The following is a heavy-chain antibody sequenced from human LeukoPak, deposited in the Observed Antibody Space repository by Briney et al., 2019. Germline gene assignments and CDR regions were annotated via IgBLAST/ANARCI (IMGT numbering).Heavy chain of an antibody. V-gene: IGHV3-7*01. J-gene: IGHJ4*02. D-gene: IGHD2-2*01. CDR1: GFTFSSYW. CDR3: ARDGSVPAAIDYFDY. Sequence: GGSLRLSCAASGFTFSSYWMSWVRQAPGKGLEWVANIKQDGSEKYYVDSVKGRFTISRDNAKNSLYLQMNSLRAEDTAVYYCARDGSVPAAIDYFDYWGQGTLVTVSS. CDR2: IKQDGSEK.